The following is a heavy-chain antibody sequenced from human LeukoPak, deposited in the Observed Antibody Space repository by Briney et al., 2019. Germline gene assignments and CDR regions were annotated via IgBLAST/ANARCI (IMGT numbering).Heavy chain of an antibody. Sequence: GGSLRLSCAASGLTFSTYAMTWVRQAPGKGLELVSAVRGSGTTTFYADSVKGRFTISRDNYKNMLYLQMNSLRAEDTAIYYCAKTSRRDGTYDSPFDYWGQGNLVTVSS. D-gene: IGHD5-12*01. J-gene: IGHJ4*02. CDR2: VRGSGTTT. CDR3: AKTSRRDGTYDSPFDY. CDR1: GLTFSTYA. V-gene: IGHV3-23*01.